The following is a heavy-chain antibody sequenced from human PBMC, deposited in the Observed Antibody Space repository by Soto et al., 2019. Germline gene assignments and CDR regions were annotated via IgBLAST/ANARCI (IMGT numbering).Heavy chain of an antibody. CDR3: ASAAVTGTAGLDF. D-gene: IGHD6-19*01. Sequence: SVKVSCKASGGTFSTYAIDWVRQAPGQGLEWMGGIIPLFGTAKYAQNFQGRITITADESTNTAYMELRSLRSQDTAVYYCASAAVTGTAGLDFWGQGTQVTVSS. CDR1: GGTFSTYA. V-gene: IGHV1-69*13. CDR2: IIPLFGTA. J-gene: IGHJ4*02.